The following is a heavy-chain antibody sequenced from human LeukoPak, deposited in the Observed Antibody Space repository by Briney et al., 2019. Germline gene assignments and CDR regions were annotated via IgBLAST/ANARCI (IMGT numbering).Heavy chain of an antibody. CDR1: GYTFTKYY. D-gene: IGHD2-15*01. CDR2: INPSSGGT. CDR3: ARGYCSGGSCYSVENWFDP. V-gene: IGHV1-2*06. Sequence: ASVKVSCKASGYTFTKYYMFWVRQAPGQGLEWMGRINPSSGGTDYAQKFQGRVTMNRDTSISTAYMELSRLRSDETSMHYCARGYCSGGSCYSVENWFDPWGQGTLVTVSS. J-gene: IGHJ5*02.